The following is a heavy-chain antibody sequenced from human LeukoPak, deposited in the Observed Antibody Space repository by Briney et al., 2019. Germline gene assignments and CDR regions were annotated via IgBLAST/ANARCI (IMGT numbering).Heavy chain of an antibody. CDR3: ARGVGDTGSNWFDP. D-gene: IGHD2-21*02. Sequence: GGSLRLSCAASGFTFSSYSMNWDREAPGKGLEWVSSISSSSSYIYYADSVKGRFTISRDNAKNSLYLQMNSLRAEDTAVYYCARGVGDTGSNWFDPWGQGTLVTVSS. J-gene: IGHJ5*02. CDR2: ISSSSSYI. CDR1: GFTFSSYS. V-gene: IGHV3-21*01.